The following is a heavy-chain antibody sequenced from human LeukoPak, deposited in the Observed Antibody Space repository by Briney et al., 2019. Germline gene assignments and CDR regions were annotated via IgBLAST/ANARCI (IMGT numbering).Heavy chain of an antibody. CDR3: AGGRTILGY. Sequence: SETPSLTCAVYGGSFSGYYWSWIRQPPGKGLEWIGEINHSGSTNYNPSLKSRVTISVDTSKNQFSLKLSSVTAADTAVYYCAGGRTILGYWGQGTLVTVSS. J-gene: IGHJ4*02. CDR1: GGSFSGYY. V-gene: IGHV4-34*01. CDR2: INHSGST.